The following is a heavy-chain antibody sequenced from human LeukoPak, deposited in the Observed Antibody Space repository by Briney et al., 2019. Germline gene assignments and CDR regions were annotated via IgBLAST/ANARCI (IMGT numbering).Heavy chain of an antibody. J-gene: IGHJ4*02. CDR2: LRSDGTDH. CDR1: GFIFITYG. CDR3: GKHDSSSYF. V-gene: IGHV3-30*02. D-gene: IGHD3-22*01. Sequence: GGSLRLSCAASGFIFITYGLHWVRQAPGMGLEWVAFLRSDGTDHHYADSVQGRFTISRDNSKSTLFLQMNSLRAEDTAVYYFGKHDSSSYFWGQGTLVTVSS.